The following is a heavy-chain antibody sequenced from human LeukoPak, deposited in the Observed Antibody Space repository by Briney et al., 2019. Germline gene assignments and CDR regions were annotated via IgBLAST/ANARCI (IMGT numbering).Heavy chain of an antibody. J-gene: IGHJ5*02. V-gene: IGHV1-8*01. D-gene: IGHD6-13*01. CDR1: GYTFTSYD. CDR3: ARGEGNIAAAVWFDP. CDR2: MNPNSGNT. Sequence: GASVKVSCKASGYTFTSYDINWVRQATGQGLEWMGWMNPNSGNTGYAQKFQGRVTMTRNTSISTAYMELSSLRSEDTAVYYCARGEGNIAAAVWFDPGGQGTLVTVSS.